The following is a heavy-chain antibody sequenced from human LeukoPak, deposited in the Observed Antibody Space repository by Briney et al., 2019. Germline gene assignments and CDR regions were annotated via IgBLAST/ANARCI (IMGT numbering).Heavy chain of an antibody. CDR1: GFTFRSYA. Sequence: GGSLRLSCAASGFTFRSYAMSWVRQAPGKGLECVSAISGSGGSTYYADSVKGRFTISRDNAKNSLYLQMNSLRAEDTAVYYCARAHGGIVSPFDYWGQGTLVTVSS. CDR3: ARAHGGIVSPFDY. D-gene: IGHD2-15*01. CDR2: ISGSGGST. J-gene: IGHJ4*02. V-gene: IGHV3-23*01.